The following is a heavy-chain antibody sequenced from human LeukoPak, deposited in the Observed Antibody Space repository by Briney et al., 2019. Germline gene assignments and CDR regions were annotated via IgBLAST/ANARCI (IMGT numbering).Heavy chain of an antibody. J-gene: IGHJ4*02. CDR1: GGSFSGNY. V-gene: IGHV4-34*01. CDR3: ARVSSWLLWSIDY. Sequence: SETLSLTCAVYGGSFSGNYWSWIRQPPGKGLEWIGEINHSGSTNYNPSLKSRVTISVDTSKNQFSLKLSSVTAADTAVYYCARVSSWLLWSIDYWGQGTLVTVSS. CDR2: INHSGST. D-gene: IGHD3-10*01.